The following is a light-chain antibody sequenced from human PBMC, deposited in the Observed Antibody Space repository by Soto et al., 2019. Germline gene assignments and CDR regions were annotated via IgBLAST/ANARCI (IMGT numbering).Light chain of an antibody. J-gene: IGKJ2*01. CDR1: QSVSST. Sequence: EIVMTQSPVTLSVPPGESATLSCRASQSVSSTLAWFQQKPGQAPRLLIYGASTRATGIPARFSGSGSGTDFTLTISSLQSEDFATYSCQQSYSNPPTFAQGTKLEIK. V-gene: IGKV3-15*01. CDR3: QQSYSNPPT. CDR2: GAS.